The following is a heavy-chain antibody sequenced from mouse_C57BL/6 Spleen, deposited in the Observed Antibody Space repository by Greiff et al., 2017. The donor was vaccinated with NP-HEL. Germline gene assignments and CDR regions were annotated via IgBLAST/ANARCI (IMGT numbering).Heavy chain of an antibody. D-gene: IGHD4-1*01. J-gene: IGHJ2*01. Sequence: VQVVESGPELVKPGASVKISCKASGYAFSSSWMNWVKQRPGKGLEWIGRIYPGDGDTNYNGKFKGKATLTADKSSSTAYMQLSSLTSEDSAVYFCARDWNFDYWGQGTTLTVSS. CDR2: IYPGDGDT. CDR1: GYAFSSSW. V-gene: IGHV1-82*01. CDR3: ARDWNFDY.